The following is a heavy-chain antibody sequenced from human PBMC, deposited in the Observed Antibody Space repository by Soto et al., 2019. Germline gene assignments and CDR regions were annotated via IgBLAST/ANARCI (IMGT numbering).Heavy chain of an antibody. CDR2: ISTSGNT. D-gene: IGHD3-16*01. Sequence: SETLSLTCSVSGLSMRNSYWTWIRQSAGKGLEWIGRISTSGNTNYNPSLNSRLTMSVDTSKNQVSLKLTSVAAADTAVYYCATGGGVPALGDPWGQGTLVTVSS. V-gene: IGHV4-4*07. CDR3: ATGGGVPALGDP. J-gene: IGHJ5*02. CDR1: GLSMRNSY.